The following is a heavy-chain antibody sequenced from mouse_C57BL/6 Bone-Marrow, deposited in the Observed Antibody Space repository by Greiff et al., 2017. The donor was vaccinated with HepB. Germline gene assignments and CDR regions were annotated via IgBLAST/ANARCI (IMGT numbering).Heavy chain of an antibody. V-gene: IGHV1-4*01. CDR3: ARWGYSNYYYYAMDY. CDR2: INPSSGYT. Sequence: QVQLQQSGAELARPGASVKMSCKASGYTFTSYTMHWVKQRPGQGLEWIGYINPSSGYTKYNQKFKDKATLTADKSSSTAYMQLSSLTSEDSAVYYCARWGYSNYYYYAMDYWGQGTSVTVSS. CDR1: GYTFTSYT. D-gene: IGHD2-5*01. J-gene: IGHJ4*01.